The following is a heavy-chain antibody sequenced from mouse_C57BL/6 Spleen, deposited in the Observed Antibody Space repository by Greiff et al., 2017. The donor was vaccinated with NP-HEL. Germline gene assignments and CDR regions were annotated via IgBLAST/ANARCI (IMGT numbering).Heavy chain of an antibody. CDR1: GYSITSGYY. D-gene: IGHD1-1*01. CDR3: ARDYYGHFDV. CDR2: ISYDGSN. J-gene: IGHJ1*03. Sequence: DVQLQESGPGLVKPSQSLSLTCSVTGYSITSGYYWNWIRQFPGNKLEWMGYISYDGSNNYNPSLKNRISITRDTSKNQFFLKLNSVTTEDTATYYCARDYYGHFDVWGTGTTVTVSS. V-gene: IGHV3-6*01.